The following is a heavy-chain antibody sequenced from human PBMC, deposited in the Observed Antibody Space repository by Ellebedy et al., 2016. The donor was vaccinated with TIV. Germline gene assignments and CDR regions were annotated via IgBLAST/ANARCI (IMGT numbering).Heavy chain of an antibody. CDR3: ARDLVGATPVDY. Sequence: AASVKVSCKASGYTFTSYGIPWVRQAPGQGLEWMGWISPYDGNTNYAQKLQGRLTMTTDTSTSTVYMELRSLRSDDTAVYYCARDLVGATPVDYWGQGTLVTVSS. CDR2: ISPYDGNT. CDR1: GYTFTSYG. J-gene: IGHJ4*02. D-gene: IGHD1-26*01. V-gene: IGHV1-18*01.